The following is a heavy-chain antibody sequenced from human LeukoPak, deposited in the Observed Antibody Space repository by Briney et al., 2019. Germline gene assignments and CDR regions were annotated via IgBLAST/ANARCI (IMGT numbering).Heavy chain of an antibody. CDR1: GYTFSGSGWY. D-gene: IGHD3-10*01. CDR2: IYPNNGAT. V-gene: IGHV1-2*02. CDR3: ARDGPAQMVEFDN. J-gene: IGHJ4*02. Sequence: ALVKVSCKASGYTFSGSGWYLYWLRQAPGQGLECLGWIYPNNGATSYAQKFQGRVAMTRDTSVSTAYMELSRLRPDDTAVYFCARDGPAQMVEFDNWGQGILVTVSS.